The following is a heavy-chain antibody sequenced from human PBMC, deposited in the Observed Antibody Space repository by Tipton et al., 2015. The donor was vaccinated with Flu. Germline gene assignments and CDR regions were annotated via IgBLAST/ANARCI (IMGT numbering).Heavy chain of an antibody. CDR1: GGSISSYY. CDR3: AREGNYAEKD. V-gene: IGHV4-4*07. CDR2: ISTSGST. Sequence: TLSLTCTVSGGSISSYYWSWIRQPAGKGLEWIGRISTSGSTNSTPSLKSRVTLSVDTSNNQFSLKLSSVTAADTAVYYCAREGNYAEKDWGQGPLVPVSS. J-gene: IGHJ4*02. D-gene: IGHD3-22*01.